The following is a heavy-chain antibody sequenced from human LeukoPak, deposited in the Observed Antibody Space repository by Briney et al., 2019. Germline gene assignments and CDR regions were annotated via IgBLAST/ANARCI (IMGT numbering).Heavy chain of an antibody. CDR2: IYQSGST. J-gene: IGHJ5*02. CDR1: GYSIRSGYY. D-gene: IGHD2-2*01. CDR3: ASLDIVVVPAAIGWFDP. V-gene: IGHV4-38-2*01. Sequence: TPSETLSLTCAVSGYSIRSGYYWGWIRQPPGKGLEWIGRIYQSGSTYYNPSLKSRGTISVDTSKNQFSLKLSSVTAADTAVYYCASLDIVVVPAAIGWFDPWGQGTLVTVSS.